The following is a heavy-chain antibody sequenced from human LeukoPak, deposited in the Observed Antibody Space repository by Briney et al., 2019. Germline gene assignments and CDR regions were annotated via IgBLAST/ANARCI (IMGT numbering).Heavy chain of an antibody. CDR1: GDSVSSNSAA. Sequence: KSSQTLSLTCAISGDSVSSNSAAWNWIRQSPSRGLEWLGRTYYRSKWYNDHAVSVKSRIIINPDTSKNQFSLQLNSVTPEDTAVYYCARVGYCSSTGCSNWFDPWGQGTLVTVSS. CDR3: ARVGYCSSTGCSNWFDP. D-gene: IGHD2-2*01. J-gene: IGHJ5*02. V-gene: IGHV6-1*01. CDR2: TYYRSKWYN.